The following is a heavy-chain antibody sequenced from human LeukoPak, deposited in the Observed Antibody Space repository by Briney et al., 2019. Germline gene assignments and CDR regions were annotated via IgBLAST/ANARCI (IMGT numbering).Heavy chain of an antibody. CDR2: IRYDGSNK. D-gene: IGHD6-13*01. CDR1: GFTFSSYG. CDR3: AKSYRSGWYRGVIDY. V-gene: IGHV3-30*02. J-gene: IGHJ4*02. Sequence: PGGSLRLSCAASGFTFSSYGIHWVSQAPGKGLEWVAFIRYDGSNKYYADSVRGRFTISRDNSKNTLYLQMNLRADDTAVYYCAKSYRSGWYRGVIDYWGQGTLVTVSS.